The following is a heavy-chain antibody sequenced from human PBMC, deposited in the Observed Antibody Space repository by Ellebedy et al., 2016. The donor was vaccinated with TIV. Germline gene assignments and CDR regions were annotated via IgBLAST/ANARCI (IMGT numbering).Heavy chain of an antibody. V-gene: IGHV3-23*01. CDR2: LYGSGRGI. CDR1: GFTFSSFA. D-gene: IGHD5-24*01. J-gene: IGHJ3*01. CDR3: VKDQIAGDGRWVFDL. Sequence: PGGSLRLSCAASGFTFSSFAMGWVRQTPGKGPEGVSGLYGSGRGIFYSDSVKGRFTISRDNSKNTLYLQMNSLRAEDTGIYYCVKDQIAGDGRWVFDLWGQGTVVTGSS.